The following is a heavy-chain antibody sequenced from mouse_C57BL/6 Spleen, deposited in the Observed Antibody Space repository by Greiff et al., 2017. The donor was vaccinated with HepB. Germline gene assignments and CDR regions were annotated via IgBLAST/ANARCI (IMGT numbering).Heavy chain of an antibody. CDR3: ARTTTVVAPDV. V-gene: IGHV1-52*01. CDR1: GYTFTSYW. J-gene: IGHJ1*03. Sequence: QVQLQQPGAELVRPGSSVKLSCKASGYTFTSYWMHWVKQRPIQGLEWIGNIDPSDSETHYNQKFKDKATLTVDKSSSTAYMQLSSLTSEDSAVYYSARTTTVVAPDVWGTGTTVTVSS. CDR2: IDPSDSET. D-gene: IGHD1-1*01.